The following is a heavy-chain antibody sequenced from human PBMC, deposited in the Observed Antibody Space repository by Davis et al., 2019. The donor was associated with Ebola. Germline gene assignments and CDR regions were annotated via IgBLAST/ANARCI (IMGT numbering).Heavy chain of an antibody. CDR1: GGSISSYY. J-gene: IGHJ5*02. Sequence: LRLSCTVSGGSISSYYWSWIRQPPGKGLEWIGYIYYSGSTYYNPSLKSRVTISVDTSKNQFSLKLSSVTAADMAVYYCARVGGNWFDPWGQGTLVTVSS. D-gene: IGHD3-16*01. CDR3: ARVGGNWFDP. V-gene: IGHV4-30-4*01. CDR2: IYYSGST.